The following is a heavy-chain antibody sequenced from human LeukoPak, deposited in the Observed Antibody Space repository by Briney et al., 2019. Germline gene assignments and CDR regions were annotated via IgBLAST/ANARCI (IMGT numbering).Heavy chain of an antibody. CDR1: GFTFDDYA. CDR2: ISWNSGSI. V-gene: IGHV3-9*01. J-gene: IGHJ4*02. D-gene: IGHD1-26*01. CDR3: AKGVGDY. Sequence: GGSLRLSCAASGFTFDDYAMHWVRQAPGKGLEWVSGISWNSGSIGYADSVKGRFTISRDNAKNSPYLQMNSLRAEDTALYYCAKGVGDYWGQGTLVTVSS.